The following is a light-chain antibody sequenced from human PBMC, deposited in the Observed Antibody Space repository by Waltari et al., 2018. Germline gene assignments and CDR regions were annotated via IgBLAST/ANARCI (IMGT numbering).Light chain of an antibody. CDR1: QSLAYPDGNTY. CDR3: MHSRAWPWS. J-gene: IGKJ1*01. CDR2: NVS. Sequence: IVMTQSPLSLSVTLGQPASIPCRSSQSLAYPDGNTYLNWFQQKAGQSPRRLFYNVSHRNSGVPDRFSGSGSGTDFSLKITRVEAEDVGVYYCMHSRAWPWSFGQGTKVEIK. V-gene: IGKV2-30*01.